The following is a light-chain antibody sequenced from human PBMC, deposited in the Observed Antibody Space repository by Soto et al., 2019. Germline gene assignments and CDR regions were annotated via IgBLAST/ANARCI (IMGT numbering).Light chain of an antibody. CDR2: DAS. J-gene: IGKJ1*01. V-gene: IGKV1-6*01. CDR1: QDIRSD. CDR3: LQDYDYLWT. Sequence: IQMTQSPSTLSASVGDSITITCRASQDIRSDLGWYQQKPGRAPKLLIYDASSLQGGVPSRFSGSGSGTDFTLTISSLQPEDFATYYCLQDYDYLWTFGQGTKVDIK.